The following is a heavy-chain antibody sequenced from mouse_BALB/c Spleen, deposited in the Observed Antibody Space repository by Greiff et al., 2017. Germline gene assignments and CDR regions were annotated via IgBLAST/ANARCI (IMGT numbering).Heavy chain of an antibody. D-gene: IGHD2-2*01. J-gene: IGHJ1*01. V-gene: IGHV2-2*02. CDR3: ARWDGYDGNWYFDV. CDR1: GFSLTSYG. Sequence: VQLQQSGPGLVQPSQSLSITCTVSGFSLTSYGVHWVRQSPGKGLEWLGVIWSGGSTDYNAAFISRLSISKDNSKSQVFFKMNSLQANDTAIYYCARWDGYDGNWYFDVWGAGTTVTVSS. CDR2: IWSGGST.